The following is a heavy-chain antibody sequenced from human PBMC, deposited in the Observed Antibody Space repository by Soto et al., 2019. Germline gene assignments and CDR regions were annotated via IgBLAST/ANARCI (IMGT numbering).Heavy chain of an antibody. CDR1: GFPFRSYE. CDR3: AILDFGDYLLSYGVDV. Sequence: TGGSLRLSCAVSGFPFRSYEMNWVRQAPGKGPEWVSYITSSSDAIYYAASVKGRFTVSRDNAKISLYLQMNSLRAEDTAVYYCAILDFGDYLLSYGVDVWGQGTTVTVSS. D-gene: IGHD4-17*01. J-gene: IGHJ6*02. V-gene: IGHV3-48*03. CDR2: ITSSSDAI.